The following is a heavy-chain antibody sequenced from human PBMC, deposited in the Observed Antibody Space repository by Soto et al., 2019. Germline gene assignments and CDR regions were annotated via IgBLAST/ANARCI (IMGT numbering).Heavy chain of an antibody. J-gene: IGHJ4*01. V-gene: IGHV3-21*01. CDR3: ARERVVNYTDYYFDY. CDR2: ISGTGIDI. CDR1: GFDFYYDN. Sequence: EVQLVESGGGLVEPGGSLRLSCAASGFDFYYDNMNWVRQAPGRGLEWVSSISGTGIDIHFADSVKGRFVISRDNAKTSLYLQMNSLRPEDTAVYYCARERVVNYTDYYFDYWGHGTLVTVSS. D-gene: IGHD3-16*02.